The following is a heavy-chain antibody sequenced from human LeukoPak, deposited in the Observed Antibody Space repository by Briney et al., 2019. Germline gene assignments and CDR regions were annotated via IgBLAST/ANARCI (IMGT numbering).Heavy chain of an antibody. CDR1: GYTFTGYY. CDR3: ARDSTKSIAARPPGY. CDR2: INPNSGGT. D-gene: IGHD6-6*01. J-gene: IGHJ4*02. V-gene: IGHV1-2*02. Sequence: GASVKVSCKASGYTFTGYYMHWVRQAPGQGLEWMGWINPNSGGTNYAQKFQGRVTMTRDTSISTAYMELSRLRSDDTAVYYCARDSTKSIAARPPGYWGQGTLVTVSS.